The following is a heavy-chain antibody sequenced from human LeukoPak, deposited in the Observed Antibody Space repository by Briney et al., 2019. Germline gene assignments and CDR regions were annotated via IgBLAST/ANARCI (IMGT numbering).Heavy chain of an antibody. V-gene: IGHV3-73*01. D-gene: IGHD1-26*01. CDR3: TRHAVGASGY. Sequence: GGSLRLSCAASGFTFSGSAMHWVRQASGKGLDWVGRIRSKANSYAKAYAASVKGRFTISRDDSKNTAYLQMNSLKTEDTAVYYCTRHAVGASGYWGQGTLVTVSS. CDR2: IRSKANSYAK. J-gene: IGHJ4*02. CDR1: GFTFSGSA.